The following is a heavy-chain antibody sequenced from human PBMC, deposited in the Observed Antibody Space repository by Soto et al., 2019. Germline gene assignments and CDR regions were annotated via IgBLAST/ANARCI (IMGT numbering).Heavy chain of an antibody. CDR3: ARGPLYYFDY. J-gene: IGHJ4*02. V-gene: IGHV3-21*02. CDR1: GFIFTSYT. CDR2: ISSSSTNI. Sequence: EVQLVESGGGLVKPGGSLRLSCAASGFIFTSYTMNWVRRAPGKGLEWVSSISSSSTNIHYADSVKGRFTISRDNAKKSLYLQMNSLRAEDTAVYYCARGPLYYFDYWGQGTLVTGS.